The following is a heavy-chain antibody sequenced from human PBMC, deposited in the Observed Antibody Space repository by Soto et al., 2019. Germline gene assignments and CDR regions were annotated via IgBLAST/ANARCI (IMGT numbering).Heavy chain of an antibody. CDR1: GGTFSSYA. V-gene: IGHV1-69*01. CDR3: ARRIHYYDSSGYLRGYFDY. D-gene: IGHD3-22*01. J-gene: IGHJ4*02. CDR2: IIPIFGTA. Sequence: QVQLVQSGAEVKKPGSSVKVSCKASGGTFSSYAISWVRQAPGQGLEWMGGIIPIFGTANYAQKFQGRVTITADESTSTAYMELSSLRSEDTAVYYCARRIHYYDSSGYLRGYFDYWGQGTLVTVSS.